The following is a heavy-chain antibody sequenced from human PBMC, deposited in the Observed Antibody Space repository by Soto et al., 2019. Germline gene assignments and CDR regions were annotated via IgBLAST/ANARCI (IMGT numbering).Heavy chain of an antibody. D-gene: IGHD3-22*01. CDR3: ARGYYDSSGIWPVHFDY. J-gene: IGHJ4*02. CDR1: GGSISSGDYY. CDR2: IYYSGST. Sequence: SETLSLTCTVSGGSISSGDYYWSWIRQPPGKGLEWIGYIYYSGSTYYNPSLKSRVTISVDTSKNQFSLKLSSVTAADTAVYYCARGYYDSSGIWPVHFDYWGQGTLVTVSS. V-gene: IGHV4-30-4*01.